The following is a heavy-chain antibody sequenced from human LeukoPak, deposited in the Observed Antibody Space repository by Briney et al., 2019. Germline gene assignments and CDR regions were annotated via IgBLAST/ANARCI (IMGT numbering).Heavy chain of an antibody. V-gene: IGHV1-24*01. D-gene: IGHD5-12*01. J-gene: IGHJ4*02. CDR1: GYTLTELS. CDR3: ARPQGGYDYVDFDY. Sequence: GASVKVSCKVSGYTLTELSMHWVRQAPGKGLEWMGGFDPEDGETIYAQKFQGRVTMTEDTSTDTAYMELSSLRSDDTAVYYCARPQGGYDYVDFDYWGQGTLVTVSS. CDR2: FDPEDGET.